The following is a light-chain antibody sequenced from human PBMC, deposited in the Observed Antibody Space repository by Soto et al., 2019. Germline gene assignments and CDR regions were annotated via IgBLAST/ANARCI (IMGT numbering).Light chain of an antibody. CDR2: DTS. Sequence: EVVLTQSPVTLSLSPGERATLSCRASQSVGTFLAWYQQKPGQAPRLIIYDTSHRATGIPARFSGTGSGTDFPLTISSIVPEDFAVYFCQHRSNWPRTFGQGTKLDIK. J-gene: IGKJ2*01. V-gene: IGKV3-11*01. CDR1: QSVGTF. CDR3: QHRSNWPRT.